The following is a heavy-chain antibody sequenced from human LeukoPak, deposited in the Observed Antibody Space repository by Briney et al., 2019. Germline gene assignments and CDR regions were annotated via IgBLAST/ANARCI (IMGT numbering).Heavy chain of an antibody. J-gene: IGHJ5*02. CDR3: ARRPTYYYGSGSYYFRWFDP. Sequence: SETLSLTCSVSGYSISSAYYWGWIRQPPGKGLEWIGTMYHSGSTNYNPSLKSRVTISVDTSKNQFSLKLSSVTAADTAVYYCARRPTYYYGSGSYYFRWFDPWGQGTLVTVSS. CDR2: MYHSGST. V-gene: IGHV4-38-2*02. D-gene: IGHD3-10*01. CDR1: GYSISSAYY.